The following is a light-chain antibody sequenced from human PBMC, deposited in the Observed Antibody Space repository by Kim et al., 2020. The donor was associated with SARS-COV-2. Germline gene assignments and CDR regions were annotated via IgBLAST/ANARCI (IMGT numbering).Light chain of an antibody. J-gene: IGKJ1*01. CDR3: QQYGSTPWT. V-gene: IGKV3-20*01. CDR1: KTVSSSY. CDR2: GAS. Sequence: SPGERATLSCRASKTVSSSYLGWYQQKPGQAPRLLLYGASSRATGTPDRFSGSGSGTDFTLTISRLEPEDFAVYYCQQYGSTPWTFGQGTKVDIK.